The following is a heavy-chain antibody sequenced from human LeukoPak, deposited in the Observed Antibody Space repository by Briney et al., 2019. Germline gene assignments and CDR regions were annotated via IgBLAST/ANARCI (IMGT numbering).Heavy chain of an antibody. CDR2: INPNSGGT. V-gene: IGHV1-2*06. CDR3: ARASPWELLDFDY. Sequence: ASVKVSCKASGYTFTGYYMHWVRQAPGQGLEWMGRINPNSGGTNYGQKFQGRVTMTRDTSISTAYMELSRLRSDDTAVYYCARASPWELLDFDYWGQGTLVTVSS. J-gene: IGHJ4*02. CDR1: GYTFTGYY. D-gene: IGHD1-26*01.